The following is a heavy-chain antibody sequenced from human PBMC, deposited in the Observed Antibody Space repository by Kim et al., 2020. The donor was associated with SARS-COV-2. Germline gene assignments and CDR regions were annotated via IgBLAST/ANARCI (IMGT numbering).Heavy chain of an antibody. CDR3: ARGGSSSWPLLDY. CDR2: IYSGGST. V-gene: IGHV3-53*01. CDR1: GFTVSSNY. D-gene: IGHD6-13*01. Sequence: GGSLRLSCAASGFTVSSNYMSWVRQAPGKGLEWVSVIYSGGSTYYADSVKGRFTISRDNSKNTLYLQMNSLRAEDTAVYYCARGGSSSWPLLDYWGQGTLVTVSS. J-gene: IGHJ4*02.